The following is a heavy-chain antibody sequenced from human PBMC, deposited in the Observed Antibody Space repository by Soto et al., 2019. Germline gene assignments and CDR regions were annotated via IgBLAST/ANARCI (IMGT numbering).Heavy chain of an antibody. V-gene: IGHV3-30-3*01. J-gene: IGHJ6*02. CDR3: ARGIPQYCSSTGCRRRLYYYYGMDV. D-gene: IGHD2-2*01. Sequence: PGGSLRLSCAASGFTFSSYAMHWVRQAPGKGLEWVAVISYDGSNKYYADSVKGRFTISRDNSKNTLYLQMNSLRAEDTAVYYCARGIPQYCSSTGCRRRLYYYYGMDVWGQGTTVTVSS. CDR2: ISYDGSNK. CDR1: GFTFSSYA.